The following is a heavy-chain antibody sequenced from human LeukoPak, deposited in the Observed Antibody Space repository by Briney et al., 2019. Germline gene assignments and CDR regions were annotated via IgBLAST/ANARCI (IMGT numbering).Heavy chain of an antibody. V-gene: IGHV4-34*01. CDR1: GGSFSGYY. J-gene: IGHJ4*02. CDR3: ARHGEYYFAY. Sequence: SETLSLTCAVYGGSFSGYYWSWIRQPPGKGLEWIGQISRRGNTNYNPSLKSRVTISVDPSKNQLSLKMSTVTAADTALYYCARHGEYYFAYWGQGTLVTVSS. D-gene: IGHD3-10*01. CDR2: ISRRGNT.